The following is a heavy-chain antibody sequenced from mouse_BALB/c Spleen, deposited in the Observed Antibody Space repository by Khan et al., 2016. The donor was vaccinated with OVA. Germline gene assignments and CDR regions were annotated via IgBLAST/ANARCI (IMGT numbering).Heavy chain of an antibody. V-gene: IGHV5-9*03. D-gene: IGHD2-2*01. CDR1: GFTFSSFT. CDR3: ARSNYGSFAS. Sequence: EVELVESGGGLVKPGGSLKLSCAASGFTFSSFTMSWVRQTPEKRLEWVATISSGGDNTYYPDSGKGRFNIYRDNGKNNLYLQMSSLRSEDTALYYCARSNYGSFASWGQGTLVTVSA. CDR2: ISSGGDNT. J-gene: IGHJ3*01.